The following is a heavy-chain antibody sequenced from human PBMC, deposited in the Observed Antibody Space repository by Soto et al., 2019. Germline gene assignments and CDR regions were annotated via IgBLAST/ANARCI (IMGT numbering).Heavy chain of an antibody. CDR1: GGTVSSYA. D-gene: IGHD6-13*01. V-gene: IGHV1-69*13. J-gene: IGHJ5*02. CDR2: IIPIFGTA. CDR3: ARDHGTHSSPFGP. Sequence: ASVKVSCKASGGTVSSYAISWVRQAPGQGLEWMGGIIPIFGTANYAQKFQGRVTITADESTSTAYMELSSLRSEDTAVYYCARDHGTHSSPFGPWGQGTLVTVSS.